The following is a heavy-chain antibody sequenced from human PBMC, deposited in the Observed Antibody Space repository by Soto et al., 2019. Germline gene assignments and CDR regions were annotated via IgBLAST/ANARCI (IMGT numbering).Heavy chain of an antibody. J-gene: IGHJ6*02. CDR2: ISGYNAKT. Sequence: QAQLVQSGREVKRPGASVKVSCKSSDNTFTYYGIKWVRQTPGQGLEWLGWISGYNAKTRYAPKFQDRFTMTADTSTTTAFLEVRSLTSDDSGTYFCAATGGHYFGLDVWGQGTTVTVSS. V-gene: IGHV1-18*04. CDR1: DNTFTYYG. CDR3: AATGGHYFGLDV. D-gene: IGHD2-8*02.